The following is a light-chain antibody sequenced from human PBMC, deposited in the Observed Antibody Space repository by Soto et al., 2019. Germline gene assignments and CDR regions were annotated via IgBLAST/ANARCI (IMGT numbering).Light chain of an antibody. Sequence: IQLTQSPSSLSASVGDRVTITCRASQGISRYLAWYQQEAGKAPKLLIYAASTLHTGVPSRFSGSGSGTDFTLTISSLRPEDSATYYCQQVNSSPLAFGGGTKVEIK. CDR2: AAS. CDR3: QQVNSSPLA. V-gene: IGKV1-9*01. CDR1: QGISRY. J-gene: IGKJ4*01.